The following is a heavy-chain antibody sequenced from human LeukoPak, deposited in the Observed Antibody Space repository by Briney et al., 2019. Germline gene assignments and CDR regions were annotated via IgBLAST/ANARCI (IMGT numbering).Heavy chain of an antibody. CDR3: ARRDYYDSSGYHDAFDI. Sequence: SETLSLTCTVSGGSISSSSYYWGWIRQPPGKGLEWIGSIYYSGSTYYNPSLKSPVTISVDTSKNLFSLKLSSVTAADTAVYYCARRDYYDSSGYHDAFDIWGQGTMVTVSS. CDR1: GGSISSSSYY. J-gene: IGHJ3*02. CDR2: IYYSGST. D-gene: IGHD3-22*01. V-gene: IGHV4-39*01.